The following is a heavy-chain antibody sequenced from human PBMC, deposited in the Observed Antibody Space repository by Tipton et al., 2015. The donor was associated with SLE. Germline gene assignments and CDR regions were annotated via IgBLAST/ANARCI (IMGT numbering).Heavy chain of an antibody. J-gene: IGHJ6*03. D-gene: IGHD1-26*01. CDR1: GYTFTTYG. CDR3: ARDPAWDILRREYFYCCMDV. CDR2: ISTYNGNT. Sequence: QLVQSGAEVKKPGASVRVSCKASGYTFTTYGISWVRQAPGQGLEWMGWISTYNGNTNYAQKLQGRVTMTSDTSTSTAYMELRSLRSDDTAIYYCARDPAWDILRREYFYCCMDVWGNGTTVTVS. V-gene: IGHV1-18*01.